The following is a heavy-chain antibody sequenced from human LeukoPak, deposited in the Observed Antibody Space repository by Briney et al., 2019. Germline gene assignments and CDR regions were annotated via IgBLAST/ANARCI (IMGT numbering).Heavy chain of an antibody. J-gene: IGHJ6*03. CDR2: IYYSGST. CDR1: GGSISSYY. V-gene: IGHV4-59*01. CDR3: ARGPTARDMDV. Sequence: SETLSLTCTVSGGSISSYYWSWIRQPPGKGLEWIGYIYYSGSTNYNPSLKSRVTISVDTSKNQFSLKLNSVTAADTAVYYCARGPTARDMDVWGKGTTVTVSS. D-gene: IGHD4-11*01.